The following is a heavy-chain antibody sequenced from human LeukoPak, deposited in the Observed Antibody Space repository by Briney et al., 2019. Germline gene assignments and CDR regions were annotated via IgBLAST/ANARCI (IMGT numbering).Heavy chain of an antibody. CDR2: INHSGST. D-gene: IGHD3-22*01. Sequence: SETLSLTCAVYGGSFSGYYWSWIRQPPVKGLEWIGEINHSGSTNYNPSLKSRVTISVDTSKNQFSLKLSSVTAADTAVYYCARARYYYGSSGYGFDYWGQGTLVTVSS. V-gene: IGHV4-34*01. CDR3: ARARYYYGSSGYGFDY. J-gene: IGHJ4*02. CDR1: GGSFSGYY.